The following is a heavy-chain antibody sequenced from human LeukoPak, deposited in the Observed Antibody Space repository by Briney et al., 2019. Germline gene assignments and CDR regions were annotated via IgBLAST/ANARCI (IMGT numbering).Heavy chain of an antibody. D-gene: IGHD3-10*01. CDR2: ISSSGSTI. J-gene: IGHJ4*02. V-gene: IGHV3-48*03. Sequence: PGGSLRLSCAASGFTFSSYEMNWVRQAPGKGLEWVSYISSSGSTIYYADSVKGRFTISRDNAKNSLYLQMNSLRAEDTAVYYCARDNGSGSYLGYWGQGTLVTVSS. CDR1: GFTFSSYE. CDR3: ARDNGSGSYLGY.